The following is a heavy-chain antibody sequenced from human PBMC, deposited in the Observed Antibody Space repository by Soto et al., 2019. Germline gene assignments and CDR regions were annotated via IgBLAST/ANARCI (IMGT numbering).Heavy chain of an antibody. CDR2: ISYDGSNK. Sequence: GGSLRLSCAASGFTFSSYGMHWVRQAPGKGLEWVAVISYDGSNKYYADSVKGRFTISRDNSKNTLYLQMNSLRAEDTAVYYCAKFSALEWLIWGQGTLVTVSS. D-gene: IGHD2-8*01. J-gene: IGHJ4*02. V-gene: IGHV3-30*18. CDR1: GFTFSSYG. CDR3: AKFSALEWLI.